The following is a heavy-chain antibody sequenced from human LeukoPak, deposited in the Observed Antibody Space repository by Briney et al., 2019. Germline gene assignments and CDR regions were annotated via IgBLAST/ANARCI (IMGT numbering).Heavy chain of an antibody. CDR1: GSNFCSYA. J-gene: IGHJ6*03. CDR3: ARGGTDTAMVARVHYYYYMDV. Sequence: SVKVFCWASGSNFCSYAISWVRPASGQGLELVGGIIPIFGTGNDAQKLQRRDTITTDESANTAYMELSSLRFEDTAVFFCARGGTDTAMVARVHYYYYMDVWGKGTTVTVSS. V-gene: IGHV1-69*05. D-gene: IGHD5-18*01. CDR2: IIPIFGTG.